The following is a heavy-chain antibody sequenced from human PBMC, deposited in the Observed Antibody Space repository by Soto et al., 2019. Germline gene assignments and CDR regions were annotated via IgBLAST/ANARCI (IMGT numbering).Heavy chain of an antibody. CDR1: GYTFTSYA. CDR3: ARDIVVVVAATWTNWFAP. CDR2: INAGNGNT. J-gene: IGHJ5*02. Sequence: GASVKVSCKASGYTFTSYAMHWVRQAPGQRLEWMGWINAGNGNTKYSQKFQGRVTITRDTSASTAYMELSSLRSEDTAVYYCARDIVVVVAATWTNWFAPWGQGTLVTVSS. D-gene: IGHD2-15*01. V-gene: IGHV1-3*01.